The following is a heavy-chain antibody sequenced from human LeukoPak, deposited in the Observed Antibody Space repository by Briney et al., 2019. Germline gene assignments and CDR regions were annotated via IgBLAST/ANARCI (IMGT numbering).Heavy chain of an antibody. CDR3: AKDYSSLSYYYYGMDV. D-gene: IGHD6-13*01. J-gene: IGHJ6*02. CDR2: ISWNSGSI. V-gene: IGHV3-9*01. CDR1: GFTFDDYA. Sequence: GRSLRLSCAASGFTFDDYAMHWVRQAPGKGLEWVSGISWNSGSIGYADSVKGRFTISRDNAKNSLYPQMNSLRAEDTALYYCAKDYSSLSYYYYGMDVWGQGTTVTVSS.